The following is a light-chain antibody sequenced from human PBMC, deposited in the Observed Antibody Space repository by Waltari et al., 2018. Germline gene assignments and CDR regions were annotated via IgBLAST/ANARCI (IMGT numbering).Light chain of an antibody. CDR1: QSVLHSSNNKNY. J-gene: IGKJ2*01. CDR3: QQYYSTPYT. V-gene: IGKV4-1*01. Sequence: DIVMTQSPDSLAVSLGERATINCKSSQSVLHSSNNKNYLAWYQQKPGQPPKLLIYWASTRQSGDPDRFSGSGSGTDFTLTISSLQAEDVAVYYCQQYYSTPYTFGQGTKVEIK. CDR2: WAS.